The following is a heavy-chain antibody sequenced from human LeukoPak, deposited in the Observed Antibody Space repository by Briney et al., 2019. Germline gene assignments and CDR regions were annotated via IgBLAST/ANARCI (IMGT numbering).Heavy chain of an antibody. CDR2: ISYDGSNK. CDR3: ASHEAAADYYFDY. V-gene: IGHV3-30-3*01. CDR1: GFTFSSYA. D-gene: IGHD6-13*01. J-gene: IGHJ4*02. Sequence: GGSLRLSCAASGFTFSSYAMHWVRQAPGKGLEWVAVISYDGSNKYYADSVKGRFTISRDNSKNTLYLQMNSLRAEDTAVYYCASHEAAADYYFDYWGQGTLVTVSS.